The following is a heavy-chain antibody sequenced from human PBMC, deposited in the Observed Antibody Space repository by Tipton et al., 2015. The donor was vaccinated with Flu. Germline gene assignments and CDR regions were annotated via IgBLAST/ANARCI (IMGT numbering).Heavy chain of an antibody. CDR1: GYTFTSHG. CDR2: ISAYNGNT. CDR3: ARSRLRYDFWSGYYRVDAFYI. J-gene: IGHJ3*02. Sequence: QLVQSGAEVKKPGESLKISCKASGYTFTSHGISWVRQAPGQGLEWMGWISAYNGNTNYAQKLQGRVTMTTDTSTSTAYTELRSLRSYDTAVYYCARSRLRYDFWSGYYRVDAFYIWVQGTMVTVSS. D-gene: IGHD3-3*01. V-gene: IGHV1-18*04.